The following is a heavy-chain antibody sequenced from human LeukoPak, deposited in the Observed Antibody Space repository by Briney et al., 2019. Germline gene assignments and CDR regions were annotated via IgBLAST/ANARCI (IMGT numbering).Heavy chain of an antibody. CDR2: INHSGST. V-gene: IGHV4-34*01. J-gene: IGHJ5*02. D-gene: IGHD3-3*01. Sequence: SETLSLTCAVYGGSFSGYYWSWTRQPPGKGLEWIGEINHSGSTNYNPSLKSRVTISVDTSKNQFSLKLSSVTAADTAVYHCARGVKIFGVVIHKGNWFDPWGQGTLVTVSS. CDR1: GGSFSGYY. CDR3: ARGVKIFGVVIHKGNWFDP.